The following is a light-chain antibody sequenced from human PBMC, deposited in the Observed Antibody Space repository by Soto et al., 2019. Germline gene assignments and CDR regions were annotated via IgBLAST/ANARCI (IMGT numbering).Light chain of an antibody. V-gene: IGLV1-44*01. CDR1: TSNTGSNP. Sequence: QSVLTQPPSASGTPGQRVTMSCSGGTSNTGSNPVNWYQQSPGTAPKLLMYGDDQRPSGVPDRFSGSKYGTSASLAISGLQSEDETDYYCATWDDSLNGYVFGTGTKLTVL. CDR2: GDD. CDR3: ATWDDSLNGYV. J-gene: IGLJ1*01.